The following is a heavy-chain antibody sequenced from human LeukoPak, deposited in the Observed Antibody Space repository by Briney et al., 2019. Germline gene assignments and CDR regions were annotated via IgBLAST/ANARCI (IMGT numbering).Heavy chain of an antibody. CDR2: LYSDGNT. J-gene: IGHJ4*02. CDR1: GFTVITND. Sequence: PGGSLRLSCAASGFTVITNDMTWVRQAPGKGLEWVSVLYSDGNTKYADSVQGRFTISRDNSKNTLYLEMNSLSPDDTAVYYCARGVEPLATNTLAYWGQGTLPTVSS. V-gene: IGHV3-53*01. CDR3: ARGVEPLATNTLAY. D-gene: IGHD1-14*01.